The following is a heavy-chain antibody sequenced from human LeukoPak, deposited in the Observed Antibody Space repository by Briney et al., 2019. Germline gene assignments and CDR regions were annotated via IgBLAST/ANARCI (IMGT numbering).Heavy chain of an antibody. V-gene: IGHV3-7*01. J-gene: IGHJ3*02. CDR1: GFTFSSYW. D-gene: IGHD2-2*01. CDR2: IKQDGSEK. Sequence: GGSLRLSCAASGFTFSSYWMSWVRQAPGKGLEWVANIKQDGSEKYYVDSVKGRFTISRDNAKNSLYLQMNSLRAEDTAVYYCARHRYQLLPLRGAFDIWGQGTMVTVSS. CDR3: ARHRYQLLPLRGAFDI.